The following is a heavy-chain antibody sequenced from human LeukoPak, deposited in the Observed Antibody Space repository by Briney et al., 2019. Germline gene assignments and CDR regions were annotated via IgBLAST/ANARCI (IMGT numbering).Heavy chain of an antibody. CDR2: ISGSGGST. V-gene: IGHV3-23*01. CDR1: GFTFSSYA. Sequence: PGGSLRLSCAASGFTFSSYAMSWVRQAPGKGLEWVSAISGSGGSTYYADSVKGRFTISRDNSKNTLYLQMNSLRAEDTAVYYCAKGITAVTTSALGDWGQGTLVTVSS. J-gene: IGHJ4*02. D-gene: IGHD4-17*01. CDR3: AKGITAVTTSALGD.